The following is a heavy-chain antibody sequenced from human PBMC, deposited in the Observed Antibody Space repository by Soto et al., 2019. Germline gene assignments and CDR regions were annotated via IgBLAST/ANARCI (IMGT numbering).Heavy chain of an antibody. V-gene: IGHV4-31*03. J-gene: IGHJ2*01. D-gene: IGHD3-22*01. Sequence: SETLSLTCTVSGGSISSGGYYWSWIRQHPGKGLEWIGYIYYSGSTYYNPSLKSRATISVDTSKNQFSLKLSSVTAADTAVYYCARDRGESYDSSGYYLPTYWYFDLWGRGTLVTVSS. CDR2: IYYSGST. CDR1: GGSISSGGYY. CDR3: ARDRGESYDSSGYYLPTYWYFDL.